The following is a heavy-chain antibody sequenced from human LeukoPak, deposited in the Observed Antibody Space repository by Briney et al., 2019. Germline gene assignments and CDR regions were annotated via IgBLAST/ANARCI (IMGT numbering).Heavy chain of an antibody. CDR3: ARARYCSSTSCYLSFYYYYYGMDV. CDR2: MNPNSGNA. Sequence: ASVKVSCKASGYTFTSCDINWVRQATGQGLEWMGWMNPNSGNAGYAQKFQGRVTMTRNTSISTAYMELSSLRSEDTAVYYCARARYCSSTSCYLSFYYYYYGMDVWGQGTTVPVSS. V-gene: IGHV1-8*01. J-gene: IGHJ6*02. CDR1: GYTFTSCD. D-gene: IGHD2-2*01.